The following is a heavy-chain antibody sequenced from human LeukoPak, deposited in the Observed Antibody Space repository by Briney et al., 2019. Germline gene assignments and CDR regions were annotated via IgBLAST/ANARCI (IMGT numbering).Heavy chain of an antibody. D-gene: IGHD5-12*01. V-gene: IGHV3-23*05. J-gene: IGHJ4*02. CDR2: IYGSGNST. Sequence: GGSLRLSCAASGFTFSSYAMSWFRQAPGRGLEWVSAIYGSGNSTYYADSVKGRFTIYRDNSKNTLYLQMNSLGAEDTAIYYCAKDRRLPWDYFDYWGQGTLVTVSS. CDR3: AKDRRLPWDYFDY. CDR1: GFTFSSYA.